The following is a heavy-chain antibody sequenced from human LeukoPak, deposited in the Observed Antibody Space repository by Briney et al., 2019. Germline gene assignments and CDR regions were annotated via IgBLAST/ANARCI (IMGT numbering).Heavy chain of an antibody. CDR2: IFPGDSDA. CDR3: ARPWSHYCSSTSCFPDAFDI. Sequence: GESLKISCKGSGYIFNSYWIGWVRQMPGKGMEWMGIIFPGDSDARYSPPFQGQVTISADKSISTAYLQLNSLKASDTAMYYCARPWSHYCSSTSCFPDAFDIWGQGTMVTVSS. V-gene: IGHV5-51*01. J-gene: IGHJ3*02. D-gene: IGHD2-2*01. CDR1: GYIFNSYW.